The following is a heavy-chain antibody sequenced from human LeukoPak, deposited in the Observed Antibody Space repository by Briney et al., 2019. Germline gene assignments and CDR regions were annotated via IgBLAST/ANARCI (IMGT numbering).Heavy chain of an antibody. CDR3: ARDPSSVTLYFFDY. J-gene: IGHJ4*02. Sequence: ASVKISFKASGYTFRGNYIHWLRQAPGQGLEWMGWIDANNGDTKSAQKFQGRVTMSRDTSISTAYMDLSSLSPDDAAVYYCARDPSSVTLYFFDYWGQGTLVTVSS. CDR1: GYTFRGNY. CDR2: IDANNGDT. D-gene: IGHD4-11*01. V-gene: IGHV1-2*02.